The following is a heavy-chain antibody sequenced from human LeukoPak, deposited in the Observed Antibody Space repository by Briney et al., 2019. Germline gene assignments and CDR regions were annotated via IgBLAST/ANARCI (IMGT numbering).Heavy chain of an antibody. CDR1: GFTFTSYA. CDR2: ISGTGGST. CDR3: AKGYCSSTSCKESFFDY. V-gene: IGHV3-23*01. Sequence: GGSLRLSCAASGFTFTSYAMNWFRQAPGKGLERVSAISGTGGSTYYFVKGRFTISRDNSKNTLYLQMNSLRAEDTAVYYCAKGYCSSTSCKESFFDYWGQGTLVTVSS. J-gene: IGHJ4*02. D-gene: IGHD2-2*01.